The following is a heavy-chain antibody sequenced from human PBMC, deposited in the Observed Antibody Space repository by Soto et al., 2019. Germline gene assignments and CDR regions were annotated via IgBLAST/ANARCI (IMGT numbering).Heavy chain of an antibody. Sequence: SETLSLTCTVSGGSISSGVYYWSWIRHHPGKGLEWIGYIYYSGSTYYNPSLKSRVTISVDTSKSQFSLKLSSVTAADTAVYYCARGSITMVRGVSLGRLYYYYGMDVWGQGTTVTVSS. CDR1: GGSISSGVYY. J-gene: IGHJ6*02. D-gene: IGHD3-10*01. V-gene: IGHV4-31*03. CDR3: ARGSITMVRGVSLGRLYYYYGMDV. CDR2: IYYSGST.